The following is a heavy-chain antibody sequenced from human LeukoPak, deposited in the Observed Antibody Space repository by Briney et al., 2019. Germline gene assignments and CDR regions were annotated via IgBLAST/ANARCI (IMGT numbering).Heavy chain of an antibody. J-gene: IGHJ4*02. D-gene: IGHD3-10*01. CDR2: IYPGDSDT. CDR1: GYSFTSYW. Sequence: GESLKISCKGSGYSFTSYWIGWVGQMPGKGLEWMGIIYPGDSDTRYSPSFQGQVTISADKSISTAYLQWSSLKASDTAMYYCARLRGSGSYPYYFDYWGQGTLVTVSS. CDR3: ARLRGSGSYPYYFDY. V-gene: IGHV5-51*01.